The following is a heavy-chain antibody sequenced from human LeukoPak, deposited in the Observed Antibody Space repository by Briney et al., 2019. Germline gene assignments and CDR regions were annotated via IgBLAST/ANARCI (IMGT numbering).Heavy chain of an antibody. CDR1: GFTFSSHS. CDR3: ARHSVRGRIDY. CDR2: ISSSSSTI. J-gene: IGHJ4*02. V-gene: IGHV3-48*01. D-gene: IGHD1-26*01. Sequence: GGSLRLSCAASGFTFSSHSMNWVRQAPGKGLEWVSYISSSSSTIYYADSVKGRFTISRDNAKNSLYLQMNSLRAEDTAVYYCARHSVRGRIDYWGQGTLVTVSS.